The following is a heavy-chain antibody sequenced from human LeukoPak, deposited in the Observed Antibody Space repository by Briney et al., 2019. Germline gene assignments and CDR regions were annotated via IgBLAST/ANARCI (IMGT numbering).Heavy chain of an antibody. CDR3: AKVLALYGDYDY. CDR2: ISNSGGST. D-gene: IGHD4-17*01. CDR1: GFTFSSYA. Sequence: GGSLRLSCAASGFTFSSYAMSWVRQAPGKGLEWVSAISNSGGSTYYADSVRGRFTISRDNSKNTLYLQMNSLRAEDTAVYYCAKVLALYGDYDYWGQGTLVTVSS. V-gene: IGHV3-23*01. J-gene: IGHJ4*02.